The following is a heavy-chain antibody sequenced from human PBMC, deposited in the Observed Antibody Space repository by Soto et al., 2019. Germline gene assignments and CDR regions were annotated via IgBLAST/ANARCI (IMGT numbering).Heavy chain of an antibody. D-gene: IGHD1-1*01. Sequence: QITLKQSGPTLVKPTQTLTLTCTFSGFSLDSHEVGVGWIRQPPGEALAWVAFMSWDDERRYSPSLKSRLTITKDPSKNLVVLTMTNVDPADTGTYFCAHSPPRYSTAWLAFDFWGQGTTVAVSS. CDR3: AHSPPRYSTAWLAFDF. CDR1: GFSLDSHEVG. V-gene: IGHV2-5*02. J-gene: IGHJ3*01. CDR2: MSWDDER.